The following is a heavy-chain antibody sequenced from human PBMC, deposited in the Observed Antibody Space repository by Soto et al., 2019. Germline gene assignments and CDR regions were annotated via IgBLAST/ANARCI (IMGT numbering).Heavy chain of an antibody. Sequence: PGGSLRLSCVGSEFTFSRYGMSWVRQAPGKGLEWVSTVSGSGASTYYADSVKGRFTISRDNSQNTLFLQMDSLRVDDTAVYFCAKPYNWKASRGAYFDCWGQGTRVTVSS. D-gene: IGHD1-20*01. CDR2: VSGSGAST. CDR1: EFTFSRYG. CDR3: AKPYNWKASRGAYFDC. J-gene: IGHJ4*02. V-gene: IGHV3-23*01.